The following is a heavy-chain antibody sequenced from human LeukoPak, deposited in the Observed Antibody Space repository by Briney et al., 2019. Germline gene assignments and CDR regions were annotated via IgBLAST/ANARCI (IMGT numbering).Heavy chain of an antibody. CDR2: IRFDASDK. D-gene: IGHD2-15*01. J-gene: IGHJ4*02. Sequence: PGGSLRLSCAASGFTFSAFGMHWVRQAPGKGPDWVAFIRFDASDKFYADSVKGRFTISRDNSKNTLHLQMNSLSSEDTAVYYCAKDLDCSGGTCHKTVDYGGRGTLVTVSS. CDR1: GFTFSAFG. CDR3: AKDLDCSGGTCHKTVDY. V-gene: IGHV3-30*02.